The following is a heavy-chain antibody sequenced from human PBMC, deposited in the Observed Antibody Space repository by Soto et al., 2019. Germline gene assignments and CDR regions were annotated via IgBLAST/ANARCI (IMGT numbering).Heavy chain of an antibody. CDR2: INAGNGNT. V-gene: IGHV1-3*01. CDR1: GYTFTSYA. D-gene: IGHD2-2*01. J-gene: IGHJ6*02. CDR3: ARVGTSSLRYGMDV. Sequence: ASVKVSCKASGYTFTSYAMHWVRQAPGQRLEWMGWINAGNGNTKYSQKFQGRVAITRDTSASTAYMELSSLRSEDTAVYYCARVGTSSLRYGMDVWGQGTTVTVSS.